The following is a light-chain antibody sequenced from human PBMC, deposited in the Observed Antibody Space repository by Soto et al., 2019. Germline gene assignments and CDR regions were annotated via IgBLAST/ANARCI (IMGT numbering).Light chain of an antibody. CDR3: SSYAGSTPYV. Sequence: QSVLTQPPSASGSPGQSVTISCTGTSSDVGGYNYVAWYQQHPGKAPKLIIYEVSKRPSGVPDRFSGSQSGNTASLTVSGLQAEDEADYYCSSYAGSTPYVFGSGTKVTVL. J-gene: IGLJ1*01. V-gene: IGLV2-8*01. CDR1: SSDVGGYNY. CDR2: EVS.